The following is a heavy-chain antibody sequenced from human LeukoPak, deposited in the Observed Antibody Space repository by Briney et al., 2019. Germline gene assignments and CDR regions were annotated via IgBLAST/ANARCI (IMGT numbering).Heavy chain of an antibody. J-gene: IGHJ4*02. CDR3: ARAIPPPHCTTITCFKPFDY. CDR2: ISAYNGNT. D-gene: IGHD2-2*01. CDR1: DYTFTSYG. V-gene: IGHV1-18*01. Sequence: ASVKVSCKASDYTFTSYGISWVRQAPGQGLEWMGWISAYNGNTNYAQKLQGRVTMTTDTSTSTAYMELRSLRSDDTAVYYCARAIPPPHCTTITCFKPFDYWGQGTLVTVSS.